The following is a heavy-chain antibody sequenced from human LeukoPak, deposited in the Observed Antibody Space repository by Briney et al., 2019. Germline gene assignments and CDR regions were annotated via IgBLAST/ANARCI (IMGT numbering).Heavy chain of an antibody. J-gene: IGHJ4*02. D-gene: IGHD5-18*01. CDR3: ARISGSYGGYYFDY. Sequence: ASVKVSCKASGYTFNSHAINWVRQAPGQGLEWMGWINTNTGNPTYAQGFTGRFVFSLDTSVSTAYLQISSLKAEDTAVYYCARISGSYGGYYFDYWGQGTLVTVSS. CDR1: GYTFNSHA. CDR2: INTNTGNP. V-gene: IGHV7-4-1*02.